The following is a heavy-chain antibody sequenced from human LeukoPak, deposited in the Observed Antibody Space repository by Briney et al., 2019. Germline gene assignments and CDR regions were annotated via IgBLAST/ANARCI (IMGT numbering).Heavy chain of an antibody. CDR2: IYHSGRT. J-gene: IGHJ4*02. V-gene: IGHV4-30-2*01. D-gene: IGHD3-10*01. Sequence: PSETLSLTCAVSGGSISSGDYSWTWIRQPPGKGLEWIGYIYHSGRTYYNPSLKSRVTISVDRSKNQVSLNLRSVTAADTAVYYCARGRVPTDWGQGTLVTVSS. CDR3: ARGRVPTD. CDR1: GGSISSGDYS.